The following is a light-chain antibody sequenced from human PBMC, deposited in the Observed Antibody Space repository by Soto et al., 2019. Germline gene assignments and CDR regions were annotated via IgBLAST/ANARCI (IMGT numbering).Light chain of an antibody. V-gene: IGKV3-20*01. J-gene: IGKJ5*01. CDR2: AAS. CDR1: QSIRSNY. CDR3: QQYGSAPAIT. Sequence: DIVLTQSPGTLSLSPGERATLSCRASQSIRSNYVAWYQQKPGQGPRLLIYAASSRATGIPDRFSGSGSGTDFTLTVSRLEPEDFAVYYCQQYGSAPAITFGQGTRLE.